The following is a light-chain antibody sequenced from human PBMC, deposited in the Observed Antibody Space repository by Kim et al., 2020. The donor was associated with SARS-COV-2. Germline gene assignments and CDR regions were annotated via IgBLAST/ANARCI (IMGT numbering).Light chain of an antibody. CDR3: QVWDRTTV. V-gene: IGLV3-9*01. J-gene: IGLJ2*01. CDR2: RDI. CDR1: NIENKN. Sequence: SEALGQTATITCGGDNIENKNVHWYQQKPGQAPVLVIYRDINRPSGIPERFSGSNSGNAATLTISRAQAGDEADYFCQVWDRTTVFGGGTQLTVL.